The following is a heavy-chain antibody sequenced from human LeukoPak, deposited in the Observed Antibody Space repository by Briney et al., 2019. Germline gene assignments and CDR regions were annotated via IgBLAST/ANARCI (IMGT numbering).Heavy chain of an antibody. CDR1: GFTFSSYG. V-gene: IGHV3-30*03. D-gene: IGHD3-9*01. CDR2: ISYDGSNK. Sequence: GGALRLSCAASGFTFSSYGMHWVRQAPGKGLEWVAVISYDGSNKYYADSVKGRFTISRDNSKNTLYLQMNSLRAEDTAVYYCARYQVYYDILTGYYNDQYYFDYWGQGTLVTVSS. J-gene: IGHJ4*02. CDR3: ARYQVYYDILTGYYNDQYYFDY.